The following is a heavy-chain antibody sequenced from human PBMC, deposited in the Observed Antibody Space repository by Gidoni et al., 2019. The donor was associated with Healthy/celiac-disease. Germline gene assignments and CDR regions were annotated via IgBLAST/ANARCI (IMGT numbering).Heavy chain of an antibody. V-gene: IGHV3-30*01. J-gene: IGHJ4*02. Sequence: QVQLVESGGGVVQPGRSLRLSCAASGFTFSSYAMHWVRQAPGKGLEWVAVISYDGSNKYYADSVKGRFTISRDNSKNTLYLQMNSLRAEDTAVYYCARARGGSYSDYWGQGTLVTVSS. D-gene: IGHD1-26*01. CDR1: GFTFSSYA. CDR2: ISYDGSNK. CDR3: ARARGGSYSDY.